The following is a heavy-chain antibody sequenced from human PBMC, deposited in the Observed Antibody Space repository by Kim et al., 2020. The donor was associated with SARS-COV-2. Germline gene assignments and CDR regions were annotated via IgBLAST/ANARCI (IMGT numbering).Heavy chain of an antibody. CDR1: GFTFTSYG. Sequence: GGSLRLSCAASGFTFTSYGMHWVRQAPGKGLEWVAFISHDGSTRYYADSVKGRFTISRDNSKNTLYLQMNTLRAEDTAFYYCANGHGVSGSTEAFDYWGQGTLVIVSS. V-gene: IGHV3-30*02. D-gene: IGHD1-26*01. CDR3: ANGHGVSGSTEAFDY. CDR2: ISHDGSTR. J-gene: IGHJ4*02.